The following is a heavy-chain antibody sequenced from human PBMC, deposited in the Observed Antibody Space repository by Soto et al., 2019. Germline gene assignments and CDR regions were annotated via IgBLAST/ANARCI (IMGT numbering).Heavy chain of an antibody. CDR3: SRDRYYDILTGYRSRFDP. CDR1: GYTFTSYG. V-gene: IGHV1-18*01. D-gene: IGHD3-9*01. J-gene: IGHJ5*02. Sequence: ASVKVSCKASGYTFTSYGISWVRQAPGQGLEWMGWISAYNGNTNYAQKLQGRVTMTTDTSTSTAYMELRSLRSDDTAVYYCSRDRYYDILTGYRSRFDPWGQGTLVTVSS. CDR2: ISAYNGNT.